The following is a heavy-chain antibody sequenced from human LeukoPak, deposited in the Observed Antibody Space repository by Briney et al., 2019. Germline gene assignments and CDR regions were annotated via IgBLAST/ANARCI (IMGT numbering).Heavy chain of an antibody. CDR3: ARGRLRFYYLDY. V-gene: IGHV1-2*02. Sequence: ASVKVSCKASGYTFTGYYMHWVRQAPGQGLEWMGWINPNSGGTNYAQKFQGRVTMTRDTSISTAYMELSSLRSEDTAVYYCARGRLRFYYLDYWGQGTLVTVSS. CDR2: INPNSGGT. D-gene: IGHD3-10*01. J-gene: IGHJ4*02. CDR1: GYTFTGYY.